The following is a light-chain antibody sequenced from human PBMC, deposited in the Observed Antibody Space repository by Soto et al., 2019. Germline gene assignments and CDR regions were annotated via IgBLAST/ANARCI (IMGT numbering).Light chain of an antibody. CDR2: EGT. CDR1: SSNIGSYNL. J-gene: IGLJ2*01. Sequence: QSALTQPASVSGSPGQSITISCIGTSSNIGSYNLVSWYQQHPGRAPKLMIYEGTKRPSGVSNRFSGSKSGNTASLTISGLQAEDEADYYCCSYAGSTTPVLFGGGTQLTVL. V-gene: IGLV2-23*01. CDR3: CSYAGSTTPVL.